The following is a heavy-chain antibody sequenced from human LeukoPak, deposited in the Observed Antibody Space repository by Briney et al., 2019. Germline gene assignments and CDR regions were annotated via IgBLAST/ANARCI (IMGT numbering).Heavy chain of an antibody. CDR3: ARRHVEYSSSSDPYYFDY. D-gene: IGHD6-6*01. V-gene: IGHV4-39*07. Sequence: SETLSLTCSVSGASIRSSGHSWGWIRQPPGKGLEWIGSFFYGGSTYYNPSLKSRVTISVDTSKNQFSLKLSSVTAADTAVYYCARRHVEYSSSSDPYYFDYWGQGTLVTVSS. J-gene: IGHJ4*02. CDR2: FFYGGST. CDR1: GASIRSSGHS.